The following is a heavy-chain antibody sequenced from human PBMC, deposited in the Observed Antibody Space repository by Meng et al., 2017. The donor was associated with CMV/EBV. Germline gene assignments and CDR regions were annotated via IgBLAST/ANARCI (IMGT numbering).Heavy chain of an antibody. CDR3: ARGGWITIFGVVINYYGMDV. D-gene: IGHD3-3*01. CDR2: INSDGSST. Sequence: GGPLRLSCAASGFTFSSYWMHWVRQAPGKGLVWVSRINSDGSSTSYADSVKGRFTISRDNAKNTLYLQMNSLRAEDTAVYYCARGGWITIFGVVINYYGMDVWGQGTTVTVSS. J-gene: IGHJ6*02. V-gene: IGHV3-74*01. CDR1: GFTFSSYW.